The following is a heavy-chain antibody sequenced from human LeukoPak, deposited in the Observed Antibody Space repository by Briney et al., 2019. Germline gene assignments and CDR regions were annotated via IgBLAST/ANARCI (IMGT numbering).Heavy chain of an antibody. D-gene: IGHD3-16*01. CDR2: INAGNGNT. Sequence: ASVKVSCKASEYTFTSYAMHWVRQAPGQRLEWMGWINAGNGNTKYSQKFQGRVTITRDTSASTAYMELSSLRSEDTAVYYCATVDGGTEYFDYWGKGTLVTVSS. CDR3: ATVDGGTEYFDY. CDR1: EYTFTSYA. J-gene: IGHJ4*02. V-gene: IGHV1-3*01.